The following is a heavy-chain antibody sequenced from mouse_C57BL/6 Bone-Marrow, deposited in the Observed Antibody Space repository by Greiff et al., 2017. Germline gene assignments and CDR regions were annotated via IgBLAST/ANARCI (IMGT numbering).Heavy chain of an antibody. V-gene: IGHV1-9*01. CDR2: ILPGSGST. D-gene: IGHD1-1*01. J-gene: IGHJ4*01. CDR1: GYTFTGYW. Sequence: QVQLQQSGAELMKPGASVKLSCKATGYTFTGYWIEWVKQRPGHGLEWIGEILPGSGSTNYNEKFKGKATFTADTSSNTAYMQLSSLTTEDSAIYYCATPYYGKAMDYWGQGTSVTVSS. CDR3: ATPYYGKAMDY.